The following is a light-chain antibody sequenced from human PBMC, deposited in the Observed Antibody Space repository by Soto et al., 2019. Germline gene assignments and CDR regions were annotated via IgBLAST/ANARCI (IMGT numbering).Light chain of an antibody. CDR2: ASS. V-gene: IGKV1-39*01. Sequence: DIQMTQSPSTLSGSVGDRVTITCRSSQTISSWLAWYQQKPGKAPKLLIYASSTLQSGVPSRFSGSGSGTDFTLTISNLQPEDFATYYCQQSFTTWTFGQGTKVDI. CDR3: QQSFTTWT. CDR1: QTISSW. J-gene: IGKJ1*01.